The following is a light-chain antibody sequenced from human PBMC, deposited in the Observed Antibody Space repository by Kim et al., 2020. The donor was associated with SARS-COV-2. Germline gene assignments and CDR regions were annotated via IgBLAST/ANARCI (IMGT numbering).Light chain of an antibody. CDR2: GAS. J-gene: IGKJ5*01. CDR3: QQYKNWPPIT. CDR1: QSLSTS. V-gene: IGKV3-15*01. Sequence: EIVMTQSPATLSVSPGERATLSCRASQSLSTSLAWYQQKPGQAPRLLIYGASTRAPGIPARFSGSGSGTEFTLTVSSLQSEDFAVYYCQQYKNWPPITFGQGTRREIK.